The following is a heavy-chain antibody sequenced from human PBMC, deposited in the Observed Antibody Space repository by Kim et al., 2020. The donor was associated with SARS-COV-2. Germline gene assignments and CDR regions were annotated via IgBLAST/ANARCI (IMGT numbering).Heavy chain of an antibody. D-gene: IGHD2-2*01. CDR2: IIPIFGIA. J-gene: IGHJ5*02. V-gene: IGHV1-69*04. Sequence: SVKVSCKASGGTFSSYAISWVRQAPGQGLEWMGRIIPIFGIANYAQKFQGRVTITADKSTSTAYMELSSLRSEDTAVYYCARSPRDCSSTSCTNGDNWFDPWGQGTLVTVSS. CDR1: GGTFSSYA. CDR3: ARSPRDCSSTSCTNGDNWFDP.